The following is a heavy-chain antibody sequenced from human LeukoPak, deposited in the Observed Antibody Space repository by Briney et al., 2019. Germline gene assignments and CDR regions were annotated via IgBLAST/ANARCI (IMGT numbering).Heavy chain of an antibody. CDR2: IYHSGST. J-gene: IGHJ6*04. D-gene: IGHD3-9*01. CDR3: AGGDILTNYGMNV. CDR1: GGSISSSNW. V-gene: IGHV4-4*02. Sequence: SETLSLTCAVSGGSISSSNWWSWVRQPPGKGLEWIGEIYHSGSTNYNPSLKSRVTISVDKSKNQFSLKLSSVTAADTAVYYCAGGDILTNYGMNVWGKGTTVTVSS.